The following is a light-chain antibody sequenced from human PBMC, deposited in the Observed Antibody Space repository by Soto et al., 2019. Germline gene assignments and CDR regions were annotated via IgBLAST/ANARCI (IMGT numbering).Light chain of an antibody. CDR3: SSYTSSSTLSTYV. J-gene: IGLJ1*01. CDR1: SSDVGGYNY. Sequence: QSVLTQPASVSGSPGQSITISCTGTSSDVGGYNYVSWYQHHPGKAPKLMIYDVSNRPSGVSNRFSGSKSGNTPSLIISGLQAEDEADYYCSSYTSSSTLSTYVFGTGTKVTVL. CDR2: DVS. V-gene: IGLV2-14*03.